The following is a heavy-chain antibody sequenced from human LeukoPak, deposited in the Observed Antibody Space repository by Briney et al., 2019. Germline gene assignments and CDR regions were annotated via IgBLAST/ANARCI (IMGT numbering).Heavy chain of an antibody. J-gene: IGHJ6*03. V-gene: IGHV4-59*11. CDR2: ISNSGST. CDR1: DGPIRSHY. D-gene: IGHD3-3*01. CDR3: GRDALFWFPSYYYIGV. Sequence: SDTLSLTCTVSDGPIRSHYWTWIRQSPIKGLEWIGDISNSGSTKYNPSLRSRVTISIDTSRSQFSLRLSSVTAADTAVYYCGRDALFWFPSYYYIGVWGKGITVTVSS.